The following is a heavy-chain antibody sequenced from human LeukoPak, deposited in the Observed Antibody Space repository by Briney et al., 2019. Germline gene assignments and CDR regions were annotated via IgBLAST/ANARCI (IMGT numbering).Heavy chain of an antibody. CDR2: IKSKTDGGTT. CDR1: GFTFSNAW. Sequence: GGSLRLSCAASGFTFSNAWMSWVRQAPGKGLEWVGRIKSKTDGGTTDYAAPVKGRFTISRDNAKNSLYLQMNSLRAEDTALYYCARDIYHDYSKILVWGRESYYMDVWGKGTTVTVSS. J-gene: IGHJ6*03. V-gene: IGHV3-15*05. D-gene: IGHD4-11*01. CDR3: ARDIYHDYSKILVWGRESYYMDV.